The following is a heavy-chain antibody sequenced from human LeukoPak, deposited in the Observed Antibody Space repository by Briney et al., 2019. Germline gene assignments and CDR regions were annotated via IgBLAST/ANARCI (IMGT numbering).Heavy chain of an antibody. CDR2: ISTSGTSI. J-gene: IGHJ4*02. D-gene: IGHD1-26*01. V-gene: IGHV3-11*01. CDR1: GFTFSDYY. CDR3: ARQWGGGSHFFDY. Sequence: PGRSLRLSCAASGFTFSDYYMSWIRQAPGKGLEWLSYISTSGTSIDYADSVNGRFTISRDNAKKSLHLQMNSLRAEDTAIYYCARQWGGGSHFFDYWGQGSLVTVSS.